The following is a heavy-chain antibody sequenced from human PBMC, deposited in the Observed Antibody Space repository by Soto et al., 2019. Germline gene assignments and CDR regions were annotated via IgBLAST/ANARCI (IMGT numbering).Heavy chain of an antibody. D-gene: IGHD1-1*01. Sequence: ASVKVSCKASGYTFTSYYMHWVRQAPGQGLEWMGIINPSGGSTSYAQKFQGRVTMTRDTSTSTVYMELSSLRSEDTAVYYCARDSRNNWNDADYYYYYYMDVWGKGTTVTVS. CDR3: ARDSRNNWNDADYYYYYYMDV. CDR2: INPSGGST. CDR1: GYTFTSYY. V-gene: IGHV1-46*03. J-gene: IGHJ6*03.